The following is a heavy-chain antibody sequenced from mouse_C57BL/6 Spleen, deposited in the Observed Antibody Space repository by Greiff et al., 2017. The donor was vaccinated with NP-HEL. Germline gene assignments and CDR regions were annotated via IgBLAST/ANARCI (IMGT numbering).Heavy chain of an antibody. CDR3: ARIRTVDPYYFDD. CDR1: GYTFTSYW. D-gene: IGHD1-1*01. J-gene: IGHJ2*01. V-gene: IGHV1-59*01. Sequence: QVQLQQPGAELVRPGTSVKLSCKASGYTFTSYWMHWVKQRPGQGLEWIGVIDPSDSYTNYNQKFKGKATLTVDKSSSTAYMQLSSLTSEDSAVYYCARIRTVDPYYFDDWGKGTTLTVSS. CDR2: IDPSDSYT.